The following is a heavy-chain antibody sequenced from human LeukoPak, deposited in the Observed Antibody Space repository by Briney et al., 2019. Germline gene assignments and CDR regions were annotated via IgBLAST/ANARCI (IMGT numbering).Heavy chain of an antibody. D-gene: IGHD3-22*01. CDR1: GFTFNSYS. J-gene: IGHJ4*02. CDR3: ARGARRDYYDSSGYYYLLY. Sequence: GGSLRLSCAASGFTFNSYSMNWVRQAPGKGLEWVSYISSSSRTIYYADSVKDRFTISRDNAKNSLYLQMNSLRAEDTAVYYCARGARRDYYDSSGYYYLLYWGQGNLVTVSS. CDR2: ISSSSRTI. V-gene: IGHV3-48*01.